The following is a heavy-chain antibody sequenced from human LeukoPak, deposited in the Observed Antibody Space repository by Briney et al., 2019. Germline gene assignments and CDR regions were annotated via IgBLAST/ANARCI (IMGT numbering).Heavy chain of an antibody. CDR1: GGSISSGSYY. D-gene: IGHD3-22*01. J-gene: IGHJ3*02. Sequence: PSETLSLTCTVSGGSISSGSYYWSWIRQPAGKGLEWIGRIYTSGSTNYNPSLKSRVTISVDTSKNQFSLKLSSVTAADTAVYYCASIRKRYYDSSGYLTSGDAFDIWGQGTMVTVSS. CDR2: IYTSGST. CDR3: ASIRKRYYDSSGYLTSGDAFDI. V-gene: IGHV4-61*02.